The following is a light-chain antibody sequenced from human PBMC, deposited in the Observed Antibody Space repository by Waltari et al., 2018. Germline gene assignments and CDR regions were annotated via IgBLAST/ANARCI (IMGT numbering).Light chain of an antibody. CDR1: QSVSSTY. Sequence: EIVLTQSPATLSLSPGERATLSCRASQSVSSTYLAWYQQKPGQAPRLLICRTSTRATGIPDRFSGSGSGTDFTLTISRLEPEDFAVYYCQQYGTSTLTFGGGTKVEIK. V-gene: IGKV3-20*01. CDR3: QQYGTSTLT. J-gene: IGKJ4*01. CDR2: RTS.